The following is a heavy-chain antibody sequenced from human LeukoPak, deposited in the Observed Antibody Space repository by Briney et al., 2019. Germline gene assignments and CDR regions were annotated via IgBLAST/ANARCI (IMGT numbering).Heavy chain of an antibody. CDR1: GFTFSSYA. CDR3: TRHYVVGATEGFDY. Sequence: GGSLRLSCGASGFTFSSYAMSWVRQAPGKGLEWVSAISGSGGSTYYADSVKGRFTISRDNSKNTAYLQMNSLKTEDTAVYYCTRHYVVGATEGFDYWGQGTLVTVSS. CDR2: ISGSGGST. D-gene: IGHD1-26*01. J-gene: IGHJ4*02. V-gene: IGHV3-23*01.